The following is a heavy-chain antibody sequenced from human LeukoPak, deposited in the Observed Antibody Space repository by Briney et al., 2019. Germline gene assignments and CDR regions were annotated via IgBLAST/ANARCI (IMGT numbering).Heavy chain of an antibody. D-gene: IGHD2-2*01. Sequence: LSLTCAVYGGSFSGYYWSWIRQPPGKGLEWVSYISSSGSTIYYADSVKGRFTISRDNAKNSLYLQMNSLRAEDTAVYYCARDGTIGYCSSTSCEAGYYGMDVWGQGTTVTVSS. CDR2: ISSSGSTI. CDR3: ARDGTIGYCSSTSCEAGYYGMDV. CDR1: GGSFSGYY. J-gene: IGHJ6*02. V-gene: IGHV3-11*01.